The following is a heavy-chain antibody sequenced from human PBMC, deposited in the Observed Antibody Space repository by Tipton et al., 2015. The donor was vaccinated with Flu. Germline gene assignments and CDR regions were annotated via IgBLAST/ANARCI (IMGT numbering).Heavy chain of an antibody. J-gene: IGHJ4*02. V-gene: IGHV3-23*01. Sequence: SLRLSCAASGFTFSRYAMSWVRQTPGKGLEWVSAISGGGATTYLAGSVKGRFTISRDNSKNTLYLQLNSLRAEDTAVYYCAKVIPELVAGLDYWGQGTLVTVSS. CDR2: ISGGGATT. D-gene: IGHD6-19*01. CDR3: AKVIPELVAGLDY. CDR1: GFTFSRYA.